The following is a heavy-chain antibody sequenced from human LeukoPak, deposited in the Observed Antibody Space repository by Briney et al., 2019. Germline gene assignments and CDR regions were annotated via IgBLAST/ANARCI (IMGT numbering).Heavy chain of an antibody. J-gene: IGHJ4*02. D-gene: IGHD2-15*01. CDR2: IKPNSGGT. CDR3: ARGPISGGSWSDY. Sequence: ASVKVSCKASGYTFTDYYMHWVRQAPGQGLEWMGWIKPNSGGTNHAQKFQGRVTMTRDTSIGTAYMELSRLRSDDTAVYYCARGPISGGSWSDYWGQGTLVTVSS. CDR1: GYTFTDYY. V-gene: IGHV1-2*02.